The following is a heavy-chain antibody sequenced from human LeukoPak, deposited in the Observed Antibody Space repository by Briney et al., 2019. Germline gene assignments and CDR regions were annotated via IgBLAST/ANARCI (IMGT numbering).Heavy chain of an antibody. V-gene: IGHV4-39*01. CDR1: GGSISSNNYY. D-gene: IGHD3-22*01. CDR3: ARHYSDSSGYSSRTGYYYMDV. Sequence: SETLSLTCTVSGGSISSNNYYWGWIRQPPGKGLEWVGIIYYSGSTYYNPSLKSRVTISVDTSKNQFSLKLSSVTAADTAVYYCARHYSDSSGYSSRTGYYYMDVWGKGTTVTVSS. CDR2: IYYSGST. J-gene: IGHJ6*03.